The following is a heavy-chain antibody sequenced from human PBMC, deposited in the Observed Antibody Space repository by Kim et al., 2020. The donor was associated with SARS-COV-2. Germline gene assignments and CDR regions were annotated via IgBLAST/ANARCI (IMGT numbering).Heavy chain of an antibody. D-gene: IGHD6-19*01. CDR1: EYTFTSYT. J-gene: IGHJ1*01. CDR2: INTNTGNP. Sequence: ASVKVSCKASEYTFTSYTMNWVRQAPGQGLEWMGWINTNTGNPTYAQGFTGRFVFSLDTSVSTAYLQISSLKAEDTAVYYCARAAGWQWLVRGYFQHWGQGTLVTVSS. CDR3: ARAAGWQWLVRGYFQH. V-gene: IGHV7-4-1*02.